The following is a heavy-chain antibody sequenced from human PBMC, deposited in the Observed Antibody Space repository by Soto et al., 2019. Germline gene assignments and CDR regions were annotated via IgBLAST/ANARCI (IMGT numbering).Heavy chain of an antibody. Sequence: GESLKISCEASGYMFPIYHISWVRQMPGKGLEWVGKIDPSDSRTMYRPSSRARITISADKSINTAYLEWGRLKASDTAMYYCERHESNGDFDFWGQGTQVTVSS. CDR1: GYMFPIYH. CDR2: IDPSDSRT. V-gene: IGHV5-10-1*01. J-gene: IGHJ4*02. D-gene: IGHD2-8*01. CDR3: ERHESNGDFDF.